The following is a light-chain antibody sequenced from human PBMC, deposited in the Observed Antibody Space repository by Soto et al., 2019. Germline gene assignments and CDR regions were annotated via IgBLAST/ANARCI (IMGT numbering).Light chain of an antibody. J-gene: IGKJ4*01. V-gene: IGKV3-15*01. CDR3: QQYNNWLT. Sequence: EVGMTQSPATLSVFPGERVTLSCRASESVGSNLAWYQQKPGQAPRLLIYGASIRATGVPARFSGSGSGTEFTLTISSLQSEDFALYYCQQYNNWLTFGGGTKVEIE. CDR1: ESVGSN. CDR2: GAS.